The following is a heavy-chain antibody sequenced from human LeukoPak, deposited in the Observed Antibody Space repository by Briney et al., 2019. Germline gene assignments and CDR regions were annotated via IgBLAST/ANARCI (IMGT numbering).Heavy chain of an antibody. J-gene: IGHJ5*02. V-gene: IGHV3-48*01. CDR1: GFTFSRYS. CDR2: ISSSTTTI. Sequence: GGSLRLSCAASGFTFSRYSMNWVRQAPGKGLEWLSYISSSTTTIYYADSVKGRFTISRDNPRNSLYLQMNSLRAEDTAAYHCAKDNRLGEQYNWFDPWGQGTLVTVSS. CDR3: AKDNRLGEQYNWFDP. D-gene: IGHD3-10*01.